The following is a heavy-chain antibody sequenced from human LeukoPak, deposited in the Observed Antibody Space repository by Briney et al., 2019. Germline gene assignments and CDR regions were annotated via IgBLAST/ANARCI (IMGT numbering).Heavy chain of an antibody. CDR1: GGSFSGYY. D-gene: IGHD2-2*01. Sequence: PSETLSLTCAVYGGSFSGYYWSWIRQPPGKGLEWIGEINHSGSTNYNPSLKSRVTISVDTSKNQFSLKLSSVTAADTAVYYCAREDQLLSGSVDYWGQGTLVTVSS. V-gene: IGHV4-34*01. CDR3: AREDQLLSGSVDY. CDR2: INHSGST. J-gene: IGHJ4*02.